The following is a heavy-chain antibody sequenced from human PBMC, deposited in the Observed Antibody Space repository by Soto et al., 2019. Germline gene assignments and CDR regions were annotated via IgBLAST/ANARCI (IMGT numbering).Heavy chain of an antibody. CDR1: GFTFSSYG. CDR2: IWYDGSNK. CDR3: ARTYYYDSSGYYYWPY. J-gene: IGHJ4*02. D-gene: IGHD3-22*01. Sequence: GGSLRLSCAASGFTFSSYGMHWARQAPGKGLEWVAVIWYDGSNKYYADSVKGRFTISRDNSKNTLYLQMNSLRAEDTAVYYCARTYYYDSSGYYYWPYWGQGTLVTVSS. V-gene: IGHV3-33*01.